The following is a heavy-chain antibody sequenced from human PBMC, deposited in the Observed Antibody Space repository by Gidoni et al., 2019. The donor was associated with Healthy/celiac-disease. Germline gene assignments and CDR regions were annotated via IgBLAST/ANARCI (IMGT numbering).Heavy chain of an antibody. J-gene: IGHJ6*02. CDR2: ISAYNGNT. V-gene: IGHV1-18*01. Sequence: VQLVQSGAEVKNPVASVKVSCKASGYTFTSYGTSWVRQVPGQGLEWMGWISAYNGNTNYAQTLQGRVTMTTDTSTSTDYMELRGLRSDDTDVYYCARDQDAVTTYPTCYCYGMDVWGQGTTVTVSS. CDR1: GYTFTSYG. D-gene: IGHD4-17*01. CDR3: ARDQDAVTTYPTCYCYGMDV.